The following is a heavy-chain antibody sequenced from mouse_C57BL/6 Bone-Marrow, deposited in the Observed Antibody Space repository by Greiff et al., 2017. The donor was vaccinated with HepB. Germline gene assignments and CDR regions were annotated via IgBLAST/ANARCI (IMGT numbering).Heavy chain of an antibody. CDR3: AIGRSFDV. V-gene: IGHV1-26*01. CDR2: INPNNGGT. Sequence: EVQLQQSGPELVKPGASVKISCKASGYTFTDYYMNWVKQSHGKSLEWIGDINPNNGGTSYNQKFKGKATLTVDKSSSTAYMELRSLTSEDSAVYYCAIGRSFDVWGTGTTVTVSS. CDR1: GYTFTDYY. D-gene: IGHD4-1*01. J-gene: IGHJ1*03.